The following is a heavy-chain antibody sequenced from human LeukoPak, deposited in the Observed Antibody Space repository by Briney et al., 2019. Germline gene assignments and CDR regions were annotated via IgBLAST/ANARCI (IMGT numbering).Heavy chain of an antibody. J-gene: IGHJ4*02. CDR1: GYTFTSYG. Sequence: ASVKVSCKASGYTFTSYGLSWGRQAPGQGLEWMGWFSGYDGKTNYAQKLRDRVTMLRDTATSTVYMELRSLTTDDTAVYYCARDQPRRGPGNHDYWGQGTLVTVSS. CDR2: FSGYDGKT. D-gene: IGHD1-26*01. V-gene: IGHV1-18*01. CDR3: ARDQPRRGPGNHDY.